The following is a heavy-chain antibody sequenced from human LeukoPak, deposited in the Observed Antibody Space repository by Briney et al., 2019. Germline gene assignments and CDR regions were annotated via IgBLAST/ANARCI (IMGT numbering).Heavy chain of an antibody. J-gene: IGHJ5*02. D-gene: IGHD3-22*01. CDR2: INPNSGGT. V-gene: IGHV1-2*02. CDR3: ARDLYYDSSP. CDR1: GYTFTSYD. Sequence: GASVKVSCKASGYTFTSYDINWVRQATGQGLEWMGWINPNSGGTNYAQKFQGRVTMTRDTSISTAYMELSRLRSDDTAVYYCARDLYYDSSPWGQGTLVTVSS.